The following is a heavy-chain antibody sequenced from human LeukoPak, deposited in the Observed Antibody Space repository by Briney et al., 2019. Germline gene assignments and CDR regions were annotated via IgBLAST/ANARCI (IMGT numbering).Heavy chain of an antibody. CDR1: GGSISSSSYY. J-gene: IGHJ4*02. D-gene: IGHD4-23*01. Sequence: PSETLSLTCTVSGGSISSSSYYWGWIRQPPGKGLEWIGSIYYSGSTYYNPSLKSRVTISVDTSKNQFSLKLSSVTAAGTAVYYCARLISDRVTVVTHFDYWGQGTLVTVSS. CDR3: ARLISDRVTVVTHFDY. CDR2: IYYSGST. V-gene: IGHV4-39*01.